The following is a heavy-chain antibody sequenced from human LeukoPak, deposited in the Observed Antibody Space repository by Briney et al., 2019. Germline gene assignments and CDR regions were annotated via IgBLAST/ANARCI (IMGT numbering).Heavy chain of an antibody. V-gene: IGHV3-15*01. D-gene: IGHD4-17*01. CDR1: GFTLSNAW. J-gene: IGHJ6*02. Sequence: PGGPLRLSCTTSGFTLSNAWMSWVRRAPGKGLEWIGRIKSKTDGGSTDYAGPVKGRFTISRDDSENTLYLQMNSLRTDDTAVYYCSADSSSTVTTLGCYYYALDVWGQGTTVTVSS. CDR3: SADSSSTVTTLGCYYYALDV. CDR2: IKSKTDGGST.